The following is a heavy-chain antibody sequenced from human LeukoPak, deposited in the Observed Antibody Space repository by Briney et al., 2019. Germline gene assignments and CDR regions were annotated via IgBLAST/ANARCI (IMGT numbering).Heavy chain of an antibody. D-gene: IGHD3-10*02. CDR3: ARGSRWLFGEFSGFNWFDP. CDR1: GGSISSGSYY. V-gene: IGHV4-61*02. J-gene: IGHJ5*02. CDR2: IHTSGST. Sequence: PPETLSLTCTVSGGSISSGSYYWSWIRQPDGKGLEWIGRIHTSGSTNYNPSLKSQVTISVDTSKNQFSLKLSSVTAADTAVYYCARGSRWLFGEFSGFNWFDPWGQGTLVTVSS.